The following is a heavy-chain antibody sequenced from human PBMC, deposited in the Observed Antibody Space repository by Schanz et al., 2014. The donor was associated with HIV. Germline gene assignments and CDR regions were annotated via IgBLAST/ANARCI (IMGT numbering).Heavy chain of an antibody. J-gene: IGHJ2*01. D-gene: IGHD3-3*01. V-gene: IGHV3-23*01. CDR2: VSRSGANT. CDR3: STSGYYPPDL. CDR1: GLPFSTYA. Sequence: EVQLLESGGGLVQPGGSPRLSCTASGLPFSTYAMSWVRQAPGKGLEWLAGVSRSGANTYYADSVKGRFTISRDNSENTLFLQVNSLRAEDTAVYYCSTSGYYPPDLWGRGTLVTVSS.